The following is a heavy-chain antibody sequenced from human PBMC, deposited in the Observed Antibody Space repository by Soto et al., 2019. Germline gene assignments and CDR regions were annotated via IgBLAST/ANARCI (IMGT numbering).Heavy chain of an antibody. Sequence: GASVKVSCKASGYTFTSYDINWVRQATGQGLEWMGWMNPNSGNTGYAQKFQGRVTMTRNTSISTAYMELSSLRSEDTAVYYCARGRSTTVTPTAWYFDLWGRGTLVTVSS. D-gene: IGHD4-17*01. CDR2: MNPNSGNT. CDR3: ARGRSTTVTPTAWYFDL. V-gene: IGHV1-8*01. J-gene: IGHJ2*01. CDR1: GYTFTSYD.